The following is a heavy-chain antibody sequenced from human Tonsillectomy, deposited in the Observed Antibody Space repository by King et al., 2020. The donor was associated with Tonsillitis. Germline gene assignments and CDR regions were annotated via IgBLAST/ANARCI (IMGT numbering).Heavy chain of an antibody. V-gene: IGHV1-8*01. Sequence: QLVQSGAEVKKPGASVKVSCKASGYTFTSYDINWVRQATGQGLEWMGWMNPNSGNTGYAQKFQGRVTMTRNTSINTAYMELSSLRSEDTAVYYCATSGFWSGSDAFDIWGQGTMVTVSS. CDR1: GYTFTSYD. CDR3: ATSGFWSGSDAFDI. CDR2: MNPNSGNT. D-gene: IGHD3-3*01. J-gene: IGHJ3*02.